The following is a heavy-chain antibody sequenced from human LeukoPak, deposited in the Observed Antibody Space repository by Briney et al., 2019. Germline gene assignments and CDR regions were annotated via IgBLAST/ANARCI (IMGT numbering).Heavy chain of an antibody. V-gene: IGHV4-31*11. CDR2: IYYSGST. CDR1: GVSFSGYY. J-gene: IGHJ4*02. CDR3: AREPISGGNSVS. Sequence: PSETLSLTCAVYGVSFSGYYWSWIRQHPGKGLEWIGYIYYSGSTYYNPSLKSRVTISVDTSKNQFSLKLSSVTAADTAVYYCAREPISGGNSVSWGQGTLVTVSS. D-gene: IGHD4-23*01.